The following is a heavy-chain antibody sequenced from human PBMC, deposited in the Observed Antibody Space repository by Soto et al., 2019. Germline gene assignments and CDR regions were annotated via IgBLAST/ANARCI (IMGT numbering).Heavy chain of an antibody. Sequence: GGSLRLSCAASGFTFSDYYMGWIRQAPGKGLEWVSYTSTRGGIIYYADSVKGRFTISRDNAKNSLYLQMSSLGAEDTAVYYCVRGTPTPGLDIWGRGTTVTVSS. J-gene: IGHJ6*02. D-gene: IGHD1-1*01. CDR3: VRGTPTPGLDI. V-gene: IGHV3-11*01. CDR1: GFTFSDYY. CDR2: TSTRGGII.